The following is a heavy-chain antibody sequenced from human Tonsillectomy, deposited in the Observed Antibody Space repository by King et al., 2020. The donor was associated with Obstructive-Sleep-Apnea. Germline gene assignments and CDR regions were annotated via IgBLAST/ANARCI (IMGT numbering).Heavy chain of an antibody. CDR3: ARDRVVSNLYYYGMDV. Sequence: QLQESGPGLVKPSETLSLTCTVSGDSISSSSYYWGWIRQPPGKGLEWIGNIYYSGSTYYNPSLKSRVSISVDTSKNQFSLKLSSVTAADTAVYYCARDRVVSNLYYYGMDVWGQGTTVTVSS. D-gene: IGHD2-21*01. CDR1: GDSISSSSYY. CDR2: IYYSGST. V-gene: IGHV4-39*07. J-gene: IGHJ6*02.